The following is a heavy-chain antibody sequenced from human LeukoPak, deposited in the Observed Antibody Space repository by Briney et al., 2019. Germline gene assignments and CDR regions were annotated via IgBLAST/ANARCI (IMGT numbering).Heavy chain of an antibody. V-gene: IGHV1-69*05. J-gene: IGHJ4*02. CDR1: GGTFSNYG. CDR3: ARDGYGSGKGFFDY. CDR2: IIPIFGTT. D-gene: IGHD3-10*01. Sequence: GASVKVSCKASGGTFSNYGISWVRQAPGQGLEWMGGIIPIFGTTYYAQKFQGRLTITTDESTSTAYMELSSLRSEDTAVYYCARDGYGSGKGFFDYWGQGTLVTVSS.